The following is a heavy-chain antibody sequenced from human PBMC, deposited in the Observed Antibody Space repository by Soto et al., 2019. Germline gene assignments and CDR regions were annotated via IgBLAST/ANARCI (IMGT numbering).Heavy chain of an antibody. V-gene: IGHV4-34*01. CDR2: INHSGST. Sequence: QVQIQQWGAGLLKPSETLSLTCAVYGGSFSGHYWSWIRQPPGKGLEWIGEINHSGSTNYNPSLKSRVTISVDSFKKQFSLKLSSVTAADTAVYYCARVSGANYDFWSGYSGFAYYGMDVWGQGTTVIVSS. D-gene: IGHD3-3*01. CDR3: ARVSGANYDFWSGYSGFAYYGMDV. J-gene: IGHJ6*02. CDR1: GGSFSGHY.